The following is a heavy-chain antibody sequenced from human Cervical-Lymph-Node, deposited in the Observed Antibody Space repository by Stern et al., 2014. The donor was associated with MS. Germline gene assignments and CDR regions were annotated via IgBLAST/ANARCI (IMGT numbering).Heavy chain of an antibody. D-gene: IGHD5-12*01. J-gene: IGHJ4*02. CDR1: GFTFSSYS. Sequence: EVQLLESGGGLVKPGGSLRLSCAASGFTFSSYSMNWVRQAPGKGLEWVSSISSSSSYIYYADSVKGRFTISRDNAKNSLYLQMNSLRAEDTAVYYCARAPPEGVATTYYFDYWGQGTLVTVSS. CDR3: ARAPPEGVATTYYFDY. CDR2: ISSSSSYI. V-gene: IGHV3-21*01.